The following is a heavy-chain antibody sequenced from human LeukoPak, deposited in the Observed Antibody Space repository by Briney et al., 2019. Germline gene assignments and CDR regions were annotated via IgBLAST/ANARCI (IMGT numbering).Heavy chain of an antibody. D-gene: IGHD4-11*01. CDR2: IYYSGST. CDR1: GGSISSSSYY. V-gene: IGHV4-39*07. J-gene: IGHJ4*02. Sequence: PSETLSLTCTVSGGSISSSSYYWGWIRQPPGKGLEWIGSIYYSGSTYYNPSLKSRVTISVDTSKNQFSLKLSSVTAADTAVYYCARDSPPRSYNNYVPMTFDYWGQGTLVTVSS. CDR3: ARDSPPRSYNNYVPMTFDY.